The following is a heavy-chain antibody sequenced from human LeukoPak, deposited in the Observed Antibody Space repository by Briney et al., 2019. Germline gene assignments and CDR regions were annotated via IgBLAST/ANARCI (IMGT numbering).Heavy chain of an antibody. CDR1: GGSIGSNS. V-gene: IGHV4-59*01. J-gene: IGHJ4*02. CDR3: ARGAYDTAGHYYYFDY. Sequence: SETLSLTCTVSGGSIGSNSWIWIRQPRGKGLEWIGYIYYSGTTNYNPSLKSRLTISLDTSKNQFSLKVRSVTAADTAIYYCARGAYDTAGHYYYFDYWGQGALVTVSS. CDR2: IYYSGTT. D-gene: IGHD3-22*01.